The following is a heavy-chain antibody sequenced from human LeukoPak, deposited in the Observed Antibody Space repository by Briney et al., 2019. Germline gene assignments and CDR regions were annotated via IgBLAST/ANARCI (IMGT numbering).Heavy chain of an antibody. V-gene: IGHV4-59*08. J-gene: IGHJ4*02. D-gene: IGHD6-19*01. CDR2: IYYSGST. CDR3: ARAVSGRFDY. CDR1: SGSFSGYH. Sequence: SETLSLTCAVYSGSFSGYHWGWIRQPPGKGLEWTGYIYYSGSTNYNPSLNSRVTISVDTSKNQFSLRLSSVTAADTAIYYCARAVSGRFDYWGQGTLVTVSS.